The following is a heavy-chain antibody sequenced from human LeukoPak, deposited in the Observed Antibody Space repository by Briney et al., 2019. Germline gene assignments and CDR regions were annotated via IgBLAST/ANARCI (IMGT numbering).Heavy chain of an antibody. Sequence: SETLSLTCTVSGGSISSSSYYWGWIRQPPGKGLEWIGSIYYSGSTYYNPSLKSRVTISVDTSKNQFSLKLSSVTAADTAVYYCARGLVFGDGTDIVVVPAAKRVNNWFDPWGQGTLVTVSS. CDR3: ARGLVFGDGTDIVVVPAAKRVNNWFDP. J-gene: IGHJ5*02. V-gene: IGHV4-39*01. D-gene: IGHD2-2*01. CDR2: IYYSGST. CDR1: GGSISSSSYY.